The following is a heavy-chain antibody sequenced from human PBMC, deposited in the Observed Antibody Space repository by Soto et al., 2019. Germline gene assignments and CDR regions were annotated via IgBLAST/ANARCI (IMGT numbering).Heavy chain of an antibody. J-gene: IGHJ3*02. V-gene: IGHV1-2*02. CDR2: INPATGAA. CDR1: GYPVTAYY. CDR3: PRGGGVGVAGSAAFDM. Sequence: QLHLVQSGAVVKKPGASVTVSCSASGYPVTAYYMHWVRQAPGRGLEWMGGINPATGAAKYTQTFQSRVAMTSDTSMSTVFIALSGSKSEDPARFYWPRGGGVGVAGSAAFDMWGQGTLVNVSS. D-gene: IGHD3-3*01.